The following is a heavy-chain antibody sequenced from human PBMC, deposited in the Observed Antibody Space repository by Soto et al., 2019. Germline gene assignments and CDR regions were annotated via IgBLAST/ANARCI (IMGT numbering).Heavy chain of an antibody. V-gene: IGHV3-30*04. J-gene: IGHJ4*02. CDR3: ARERSSGYFDY. CDR1: GFTFSSYA. D-gene: IGHD6-19*01. Sequence: QVQLVESGGGVVQPGRSLRLSCAASGFTFSSYAMHWVRQAPGKGLEWVAVISYDEYYADSVKGRFTISRDNSKNTLYLQMNSLRAEDTAVYYCARERSSGYFDYWGQGTLVTVSS. CDR2: ISYDE.